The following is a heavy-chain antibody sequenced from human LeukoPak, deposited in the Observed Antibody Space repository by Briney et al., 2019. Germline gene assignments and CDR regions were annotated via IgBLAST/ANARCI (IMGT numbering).Heavy chain of an antibody. CDR3: ARDGLQQEYSYGLEMNY. V-gene: IGHV1-2*02. J-gene: IGHJ4*02. D-gene: IGHD5-18*01. CDR1: GYTFTGYY. CDR2: INPNSGGT. Sequence: ASVKVSCKASGYTFTGYYMHWVRQAPGQGLEWMGWINPNSGGTNYAQKFQGRVTMTRDTSISTAYMEPSRLRSDDTAVYYCARDGLQQEYSYGLEMNYWGQGTLVTVSS.